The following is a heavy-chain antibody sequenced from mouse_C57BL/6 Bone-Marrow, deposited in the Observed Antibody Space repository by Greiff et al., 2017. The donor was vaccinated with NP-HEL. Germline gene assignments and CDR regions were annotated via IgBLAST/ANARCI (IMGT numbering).Heavy chain of an antibody. CDR2: INPSSGYT. V-gene: IGHV1-4*01. Sequence: VQLQQSGAELVRPGASVKMSCKASGYTFTSYSMHWVKQRPGQGLEWIGYINPSSGYTKYNQKFKDKATLTADKSSSTAYMQLSSLTSEDSAVYYSAKEDSACWGQGTSVTVSS. J-gene: IGHJ4*01. D-gene: IGHD3-1*01. CDR1: GYTFTSYS. CDR3: AKEDSAC.